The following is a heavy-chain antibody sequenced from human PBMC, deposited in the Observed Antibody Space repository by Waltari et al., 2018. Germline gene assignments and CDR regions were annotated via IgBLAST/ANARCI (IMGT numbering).Heavy chain of an antibody. D-gene: IGHD3-10*01. Sequence: QVQLVQSGAEVKKPGSSVKVSCKASGGTFSSSAISWVRPAPGQGLEWMGRIIPIFGTANYAQKFQGRVTITADKSTSTAYMELSSLRSEDTAVYYCARAAMVQGVMVNFDYWGQGTLVTVSS. CDR1: GGTFSSSA. V-gene: IGHV1-69*08. CDR3: ARAAMVQGVMVNFDY. CDR2: IIPIFGTA. J-gene: IGHJ4*02.